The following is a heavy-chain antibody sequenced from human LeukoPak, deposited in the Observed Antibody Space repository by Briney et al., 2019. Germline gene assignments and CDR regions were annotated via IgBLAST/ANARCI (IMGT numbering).Heavy chain of an antibody. CDR2: IYYSGST. CDR1: GGSISSYY. V-gene: IGHV4-59*12. Sequence: SKTLSLTCTVSGGSISSYYWSWIRQPPGKGLEWIGYIYYSGSTNYNPSLKSRVTISVDTSKNQFSLKLSSVTAADTAVYYCAREGGEYCSSTSCPLYYYYYMDVWGKGTTVTVSS. J-gene: IGHJ6*03. D-gene: IGHD2-2*01. CDR3: AREGGEYCSSTSCPLYYYYYMDV.